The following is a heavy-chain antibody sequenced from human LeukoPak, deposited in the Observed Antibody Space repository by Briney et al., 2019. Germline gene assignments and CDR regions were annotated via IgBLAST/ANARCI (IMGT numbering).Heavy chain of an antibody. J-gene: IGHJ6*03. CDR3: XGXYGXGRYHYYYMDV. Sequence: GGSLRLSCAASRLIFSSYWMHWVRQAPGKGLVWVSRINSDGSSTIYADSVKGRFTISRDYAKNTVYVQMNSLRVDDTAVYYXXGXYGXGRYHYYYMDVWGRGTTVTVSS. D-gene: IGHD3-10*01. V-gene: IGHV3-74*01. CDR1: RLIFSSYW. CDR2: INSDGSST.